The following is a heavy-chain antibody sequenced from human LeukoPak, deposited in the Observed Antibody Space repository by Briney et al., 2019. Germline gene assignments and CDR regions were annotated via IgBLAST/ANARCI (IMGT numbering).Heavy chain of an antibody. J-gene: IGHJ4*02. CDR2: IIPIFGTA. V-gene: IGHV1-69*05. Sequence: AVQVSCKASGGTFSSYAISWVRQAPGHRLEWMGGIIPIFGTANYAQKFQGRVTVTTDESTSTAYMELSSLRSEYTAVYYCARGGTAGHFDYWGQGTLVTVSS. CDR1: GGTFSSYA. CDR3: ARGGTAGHFDY. D-gene: IGHD3-16*01.